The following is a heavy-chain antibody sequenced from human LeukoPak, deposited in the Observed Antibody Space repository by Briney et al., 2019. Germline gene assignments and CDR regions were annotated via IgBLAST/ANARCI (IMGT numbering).Heavy chain of an antibody. CDR2: MNPNSGNR. V-gene: IGHV1-8*01. D-gene: IGHD2/OR15-2a*01. J-gene: IGHJ4*02. Sequence: GASVKVSCKASGYTFTSYDINWVRQATGQGLEWMGWMNPNSGNRGYAQKFQGRVTMTRDTTISTAYMELSGLRYEDTAVYYCARVYGGIDYWGKGTLVTVSS. CDR3: ARVYGGIDY. CDR1: GYTFTSYD.